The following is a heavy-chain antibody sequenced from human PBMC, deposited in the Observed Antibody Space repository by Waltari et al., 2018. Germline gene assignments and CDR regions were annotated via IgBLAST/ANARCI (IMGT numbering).Heavy chain of an antibody. D-gene: IGHD6-13*01. CDR2: INHSGST. Sequence: QVQLQQWGAGLLKPSETLSLTCAVYGGSFSGYYWSWIRQPPGKGLEWIGEINHSGSTNYNPSLKSRFTIAVDTSKNQFSLKLSSVTAADTAVYYCARGGTAAADPNNWFDPWGQGTLVTVSS. CDR1: GGSFSGYY. CDR3: ARGGTAAADPNNWFDP. V-gene: IGHV4-34*01. J-gene: IGHJ5*02.